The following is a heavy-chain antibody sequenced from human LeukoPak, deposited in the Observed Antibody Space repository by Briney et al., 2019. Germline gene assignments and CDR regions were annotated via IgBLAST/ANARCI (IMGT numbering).Heavy chain of an antibody. CDR1: AGSTINYY. V-gene: IGHV4-59*01. D-gene: IGHD3-22*01. J-gene: IGHJ2*01. CDR3: ARVGTYYHDSSGSYIPDWRFDL. CDR2: IFNSGTT. Sequence: PPETLSHTSTLAAGSTINYYWSWIRHQPREGLEWSGYIFNSGTTNHNTSLKIRVTISVHTSKNQFSLKLSSVTAADTAVYYCARVGTYYHDSSGSYIPDWRFDLWGRGTQVTVSS.